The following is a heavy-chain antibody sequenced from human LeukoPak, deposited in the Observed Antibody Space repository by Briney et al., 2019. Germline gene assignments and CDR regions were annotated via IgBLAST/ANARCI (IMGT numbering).Heavy chain of an antibody. CDR2: INPNSGNT. D-gene: IGHD5-12*01. Sequence: ASVKVSCKASGYTFTGYYMHWVRQAPGQGLEWMGWINPNSGNTGYAQKFQGRVTMTRNTSISTAYMELSSLRSEDTAVYYCARDSGYEFDYWGQGTLVTVSS. CDR3: ARDSGYEFDY. V-gene: IGHV1-8*02. CDR1: GYTFTGYY. J-gene: IGHJ4*02.